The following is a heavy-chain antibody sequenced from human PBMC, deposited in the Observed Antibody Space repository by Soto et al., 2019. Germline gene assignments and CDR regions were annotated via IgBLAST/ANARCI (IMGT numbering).Heavy chain of an antibody. CDR1: GFTFGDYA. J-gene: IGHJ6*02. CDR2: IRSKAYGGTT. CDR3: TRDRMVRGVTMSWYYGMDV. D-gene: IGHD3-10*01. Sequence: PGGSLRLSCTASGFTFGDYAMSWFRQAPGKGLEWVGFIRSKAYGGTTEYAASVKGRFTISRDDSKSIAYLQMNSLKTEDTAVYYCTRDRMVRGVTMSWYYGMDVWGQGTTVTVSS. V-gene: IGHV3-49*03.